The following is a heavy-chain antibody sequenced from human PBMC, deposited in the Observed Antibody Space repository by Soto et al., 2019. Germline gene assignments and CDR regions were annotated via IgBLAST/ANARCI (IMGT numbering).Heavy chain of an antibody. CDR1: GGSITNDDYY. Sequence: QVQLQESGPGLVKPSQTLSLTCTVSGGSITNDDYYWNWIRQLPGKGLEWIGYIHNSGTTDYNPSLKSRVTRSVDTSKSQFSLKLSSVTAAVTAVYFCARQKQWLSPFDDWGQGTLVTVSS. V-gene: IGHV4-31*03. CDR2: IHNSGTT. J-gene: IGHJ4*02. CDR3: ARQKQWLSPFDD. D-gene: IGHD6-19*01.